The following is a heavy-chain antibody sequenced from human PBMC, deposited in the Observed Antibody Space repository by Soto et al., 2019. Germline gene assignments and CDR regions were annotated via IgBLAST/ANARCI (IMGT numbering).Heavy chain of an antibody. CDR2: IRSKAYGGTT. CDR3: TSLYCSSTSCPYGMDV. CDR1: GFTFGDYS. J-gene: IGHJ6*02. D-gene: IGHD2-2*01. Sequence: GFLRLSCTASGFTFGDYSMSWFRQAPGKGLEWVGFIRSKAYGGTTEYAASVKGRFTISRDDSKSIAYLQMNSLKTEDTAVYYCTSLYCSSTSCPYGMDVWGQGTTVTVSS. V-gene: IGHV3-49*03.